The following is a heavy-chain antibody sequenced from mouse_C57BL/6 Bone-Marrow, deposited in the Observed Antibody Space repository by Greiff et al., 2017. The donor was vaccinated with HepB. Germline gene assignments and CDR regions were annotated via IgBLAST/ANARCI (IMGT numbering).Heavy chain of an antibody. D-gene: IGHD4-1*01. V-gene: IGHV5-6*01. CDR1: GFTFSSYG. CDR3: ARVLTGRYFDY. CDR2: ISSGGSYT. Sequence: EVQLVESGGDLVKPGGYLKLSCAASGFTFSSYGMSWVRQTPDKRLEWVATISSGGSYTYYPDSVKGRFTISRDNAKNTLYLQMSSLKSEDTAMYYCARVLTGRYFDYWGQGTTLTVSS. J-gene: IGHJ2*01.